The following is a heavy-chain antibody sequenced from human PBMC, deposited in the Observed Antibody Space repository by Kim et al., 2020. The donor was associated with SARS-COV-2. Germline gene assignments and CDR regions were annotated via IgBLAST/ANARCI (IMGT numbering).Heavy chain of an antibody. J-gene: IGHJ4*02. CDR2: ISYDGSNK. D-gene: IGHD1-26*01. Sequence: GGSLRLSCAASGFTFSSYAMHWVRQAPGKGLEWVAVISYDGSNKYYADSVKGRFTISRDNSKNTLYLQMNSLRAEDTAVYYCARAYSGSYYGYFDYWGQGTLVTVSS. V-gene: IGHV3-30-3*01. CDR3: ARAYSGSYYGYFDY. CDR1: GFTFSSYA.